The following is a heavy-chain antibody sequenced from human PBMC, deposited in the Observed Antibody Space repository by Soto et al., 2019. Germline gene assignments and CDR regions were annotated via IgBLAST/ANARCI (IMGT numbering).Heavy chain of an antibody. V-gene: IGHV3-30-3*01. D-gene: IGHD6-19*01. CDR2: ISYDGSNQ. Sequence: GTLRLSGAASVFSFSRHGMHWVRQAPGKGLEWVAVISYDGSNQDYADSVKGRFSISRDNSKNTVYLQMNSLRVEDSAVYYCARDRSSTYYYYGMDLWGQGTTVTVSS. J-gene: IGHJ6*02. CDR3: ARDRSSTYYYYGMDL. CDR1: VFSFSRHG.